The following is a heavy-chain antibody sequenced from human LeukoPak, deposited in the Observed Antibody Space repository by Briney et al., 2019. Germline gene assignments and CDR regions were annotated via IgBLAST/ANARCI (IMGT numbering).Heavy chain of an antibody. D-gene: IGHD5-18*01. V-gene: IGHV3-30*02. CDR1: GFTFSSYG. J-gene: IGHJ4*02. CDR2: TQYDGSNE. Sequence: GGSLRLSCAASGFTFSSYGMHWVRQAPGKGLEWVAYTQYDGSNEQYADSVKGRFSISRDSSKNILYLQMNSLRAEDTAVYYCARDGEETAMVDGRYWGQGTLVTVSS. CDR3: ARDGEETAMVDGRY.